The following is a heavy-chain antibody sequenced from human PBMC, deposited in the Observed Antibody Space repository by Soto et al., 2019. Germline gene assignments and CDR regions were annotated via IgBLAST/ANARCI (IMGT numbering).Heavy chain of an antibody. V-gene: IGHV3-74*01. Sequence: EVQLVESGGGLVQPGGSLRVSCAASGFTFSRFWMHWVRQAPGMGLVWVSRVNSDGSSTDYADSVKGRFTISRDNAKNTLYLQMNSLRAEDTAVYYCARAGGSCSGGICTHSYFYGMDVWGQVTTVTVSS. D-gene: IGHD2-15*01. J-gene: IGHJ6*02. CDR2: VNSDGSST. CDR3: ARAGGSCSGGICTHSYFYGMDV. CDR1: GFTFSRFW.